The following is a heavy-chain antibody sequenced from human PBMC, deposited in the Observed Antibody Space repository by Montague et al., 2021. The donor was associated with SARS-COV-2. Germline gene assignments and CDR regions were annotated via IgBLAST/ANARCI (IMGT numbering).Heavy chain of an antibody. CDR1: GGSISNYY. Sequence: SETLSLTCNVSGGSISNYYWSWIRQSPGRGLEWTGYIYYTGSTTRNPSLDSRVTISLDTSRDLVSLELRSLTAADTAVYYCARGGGWKRHFDYWGQGTLVAVSS. V-gene: IGHV4-59*01. D-gene: IGHD4-23*01. CDR2: IYYTGST. J-gene: IGHJ4*02. CDR3: ARGGGWKRHFDY.